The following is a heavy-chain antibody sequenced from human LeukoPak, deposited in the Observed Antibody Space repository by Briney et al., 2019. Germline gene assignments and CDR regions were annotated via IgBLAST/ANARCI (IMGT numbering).Heavy chain of an antibody. CDR1: GYTFTSYY. J-gene: IGHJ3*02. CDR3: ARSGNQGRDGYNWYAFDI. D-gene: IGHD5-24*01. Sequence: ASVKVSCKASGYTFTSYYMHWVRQAPGQGLEWMGIINPSGGSTSYAQKSQGRVTMTRDTSTSTVYMELSSLRSEDTAVYYCARSGNQGRDGYNWYAFDIWGQGTMVTVSS. CDR2: INPSGGST. V-gene: IGHV1-46*01.